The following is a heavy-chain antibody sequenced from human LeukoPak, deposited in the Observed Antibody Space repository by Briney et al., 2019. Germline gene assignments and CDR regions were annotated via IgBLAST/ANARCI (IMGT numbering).Heavy chain of an antibody. CDR2: ISGTSSPT. CDR1: GFTFSDYY. Sequence: SGGPRRLSCAASGFTFSDYYMTWIRQAPGKGLEWLSYISGTSSPTNYAESVKGRFTISRDNAENSLYLQMNSLRAEDTAVYYCARVGLTAAAGTYDYWGQGGLVSVCS. CDR3: ARVGLTAAAGTYDY. D-gene: IGHD6-13*01. J-gene: IGHJ4*02. V-gene: IGHV3-11*06.